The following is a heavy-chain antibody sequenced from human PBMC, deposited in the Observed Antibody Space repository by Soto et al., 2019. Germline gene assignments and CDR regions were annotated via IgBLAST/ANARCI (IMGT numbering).Heavy chain of an antibody. D-gene: IGHD6-13*01. V-gene: IGHV1-69*01. CDR3: ARDRIAGSKYYYGMDV. CDR2: IIPIFGTE. J-gene: IGHJ6*02. CDR1: GGTFSSYA. Sequence: QVQLVQSGAEVKKPGSSVRVSCKASGGTFSSYAISWVRQAPGQGLEWMGGIIPIFGTENYAQKFQGRVTITGYESTSTAYMELSSLRSEDTAVYYCARDRIAGSKYYYGMDVWGQGTTVTVSS.